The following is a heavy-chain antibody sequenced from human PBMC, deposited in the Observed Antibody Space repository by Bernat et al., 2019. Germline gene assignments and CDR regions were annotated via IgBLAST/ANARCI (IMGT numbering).Heavy chain of an antibody. CDR3: ARDLAVAGSLDY. CDR2: INPNSGGT. CDR1: GYTFTGYY. Sequence: QVQLVQSGAGVKKPGASVKVSCKASGYTFTGYYMHWVRQAPGQGLEWMGWINPNSGGTNYAQEFQGRVTMTRDTSISTAYMELSRLRSDDTAVYYCARDLAVAGSLDYWGQGTLVTVSS. D-gene: IGHD6-19*01. J-gene: IGHJ4*02. V-gene: IGHV1-2*02.